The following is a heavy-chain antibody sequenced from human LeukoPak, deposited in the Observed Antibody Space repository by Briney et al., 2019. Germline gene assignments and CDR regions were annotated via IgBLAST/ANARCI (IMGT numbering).Heavy chain of an antibody. CDR2: INHSGST. CDR1: GGSFSDFY. V-gene: IGHV4-34*01. D-gene: IGHD2-2*01. Sequence: SETLSLTCAVYGGSFSDFYWSWIRQPPGKGLEWIGEINHSGSTNYNPSLKSRVTISVDTSKNQFSLKLSSVTAADTAVYYCARGRVYCSGTSCSYYYYYYMDVWGKGTTVTVSS. J-gene: IGHJ6*03. CDR3: ARGRVYCSGTSCSYYYYYYMDV.